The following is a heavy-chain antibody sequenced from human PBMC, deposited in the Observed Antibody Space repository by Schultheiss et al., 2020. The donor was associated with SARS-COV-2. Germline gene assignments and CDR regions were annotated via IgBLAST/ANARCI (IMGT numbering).Heavy chain of an antibody. CDR1: GFTFSSYW. Sequence: GGSLRLSCAASGFTFSSYWMHWVRQAPGKGLVWVSRINSDGSSTSYADSVKGRFTISRDNAKNTLYLQMNSLRAEDTAVYYCARGLYYYDSSGYPRGVYFQHWGQGTLVTVSS. CDR3: ARGLYYYDSSGYPRGVYFQH. J-gene: IGHJ1*01. D-gene: IGHD3-22*01. V-gene: IGHV3-74*01. CDR2: INSDGSST.